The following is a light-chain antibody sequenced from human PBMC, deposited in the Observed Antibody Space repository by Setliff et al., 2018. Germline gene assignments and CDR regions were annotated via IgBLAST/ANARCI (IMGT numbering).Light chain of an antibody. CDR3: NSYTSSTTVV. CDR1: SSDVGGYNY. CDR2: EVI. Sequence: QSVLTQPASVSGSPGQSITISCTGSSSDVGGYNYVSWYQQHPGKAPKLMIYEVINRPSGVSNRSSGSKSGNTASLTISGLQAEDEADYYCNSYTSSTTVVFGGGTKVTVL. J-gene: IGLJ2*01. V-gene: IGLV2-14*01.